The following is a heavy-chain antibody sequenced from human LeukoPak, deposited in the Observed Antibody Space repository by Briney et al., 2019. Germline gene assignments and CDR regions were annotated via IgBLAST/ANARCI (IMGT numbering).Heavy chain of an antibody. V-gene: IGHV3-23*01. CDR2: ISGSGGST. D-gene: IGHD5-18*01. CDR3: ARVYNYGLDY. J-gene: IGHJ4*02. CDR1: GFTFSSYA. Sequence: GGSLRLSCAASGFTFSSYAMSWVRQTPGKGLEWVSAISGSGGSTYYADSVKGRFTISRDYAKNSLFLQMNSLRGEDTAVYYCARVYNYGLDYWGQGTLVTVSS.